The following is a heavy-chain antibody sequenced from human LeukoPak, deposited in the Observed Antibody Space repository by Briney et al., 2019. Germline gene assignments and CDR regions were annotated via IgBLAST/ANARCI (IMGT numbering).Heavy chain of an antibody. CDR3: ALSSSWYGGFFDY. CDR2: ISYDGSNK. CDR1: GFTFSSYG. Sequence: GGSLRLSCAASGFTFSSYGMHWVRQAPGKGLEWVAVISYDGSNKYYADSVKGRFTISRDNSKNTLCLQMNSLRAEDTAVYYCALSSSWYGGFFDYWGQGTLVTVSS. J-gene: IGHJ4*02. V-gene: IGHV3-30*03. D-gene: IGHD6-13*01.